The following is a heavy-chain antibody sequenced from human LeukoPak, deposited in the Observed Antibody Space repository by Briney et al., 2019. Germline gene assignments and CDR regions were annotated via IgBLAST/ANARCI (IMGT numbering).Heavy chain of an antibody. V-gene: IGHV3-23*01. CDR3: AKGIYGPGTFYLFDY. D-gene: IGHD3-10*01. CDR2: ISGGGGYT. J-gene: IGHJ4*02. CDR1: GFTFSSYA. Sequence: PGGSLRLSCAASGFTFSSYAVSWVRQGPGKGLEWVSAISGGGGYTYYADSVKGRFTISRDNSKSTLYLQMTSLRAGDTAIYYCAKGIYGPGTFYLFDYWGQGTLVTVSS.